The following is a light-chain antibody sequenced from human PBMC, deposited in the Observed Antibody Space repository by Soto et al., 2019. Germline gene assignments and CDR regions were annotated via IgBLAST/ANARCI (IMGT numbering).Light chain of an antibody. V-gene: IGLV2-14*01. CDR1: SSDVGGYNS. CDR3: GSYVDTKNFV. CDR2: EVR. J-gene: IGLJ3*02. Sequence: QSALTQPASVSGSPGQSITISCTGTSSDVGGYNSVCWHQQHPGKAPKLMIYEVRNRPSGVSDRFSASKSGNTASLTISGLQADDEADYYCGSYVDTKNFVFGGGTKLTVL.